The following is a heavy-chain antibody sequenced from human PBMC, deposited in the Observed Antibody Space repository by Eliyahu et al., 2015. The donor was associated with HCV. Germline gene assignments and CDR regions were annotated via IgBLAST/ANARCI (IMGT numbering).Heavy chain of an antibody. J-gene: IGHJ6*02. D-gene: IGHD3-16*01. V-gene: IGHV3-33*01. CDR2: IWYDGSNK. Sequence: QVQLVESGGGVVQPGRSLRLSCAASGFTFSSYGMHWVRQAPGKGLEWVAVIWYDGSNKYYADSVKGRFTISRDNSKNTLYLQMNSLRAEDTAVYYCARDRDRALGGYYYGMDVWGQGTTVTVSS. CDR3: ARDRDRALGGYYYGMDV. CDR1: GFTFSSYG.